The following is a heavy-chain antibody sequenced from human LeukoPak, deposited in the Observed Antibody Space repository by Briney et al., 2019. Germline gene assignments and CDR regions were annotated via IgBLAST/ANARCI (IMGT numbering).Heavy chain of an antibody. V-gene: IGHV4-4*09. CDR3: ARHYYMDV. J-gene: IGHJ6*03. CDR1: GGSIGSYY. Sequence: SETLSLTCTVSGGSIGSYYWSWIRQPPGKGLEWIGYIYTSGSTNYNPSLKSRVTISVDTSKNQFSLKLSSVTAADTAVYYCARHYYMDVWGKGTTVTVSS. CDR2: IYTSGST.